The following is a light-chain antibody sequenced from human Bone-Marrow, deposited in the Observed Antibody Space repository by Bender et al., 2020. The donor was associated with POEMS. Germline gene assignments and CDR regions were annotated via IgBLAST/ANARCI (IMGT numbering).Light chain of an antibody. J-gene: IGLJ1*01. Sequence: QSALIQPRSVSGSPGQSVTISCTGTSKDVGGYNYVSWYQQYPGKAPKLMIYDVSRPPSGVPNRFSGSKSGNTASLTISGLQAEDETDYYCCSFAGSSPFAYVFGTGTRVTVL. CDR3: CSFAGSSPFAYV. CDR1: SKDVGGYNY. CDR2: DVS. V-gene: IGLV2-11*01.